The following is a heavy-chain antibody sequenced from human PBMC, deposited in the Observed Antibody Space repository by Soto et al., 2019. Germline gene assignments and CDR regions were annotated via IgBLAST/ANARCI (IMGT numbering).Heavy chain of an antibody. CDR2: IYYSGST. V-gene: IGHV4-61*08. Sequence: PSETLSLTCTVSGGSISSGDYYWSWIRQPPGKGLEWIGYIYYSGSTNYNPSLKSRVTISVDTSKNQFSLKLSSVTAADTAVYYCARTGERWILGYYFDYWGQGTLVTVSS. J-gene: IGHJ4*02. D-gene: IGHD2-2*03. CDR1: GGSISSGDYY. CDR3: ARTGERWILGYYFDY.